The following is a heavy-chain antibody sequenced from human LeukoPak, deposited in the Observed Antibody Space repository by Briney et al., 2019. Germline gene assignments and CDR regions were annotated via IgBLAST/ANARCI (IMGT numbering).Heavy chain of an antibody. J-gene: IGHJ6*03. CDR2: IIPILGTA. D-gene: IGHD6-19*01. CDR1: GGTFSSYA. V-gene: IGHV1-69*05. Sequence: ASVKVSCKASGGTFSSYAISWVRQAPGQGLEWMGRIIPILGTANYAQKFQGRVTIITDESTSTAYMELSSLRSEDTAVYYCARDLAVAGLTYYYYYYMDVWGKGTTVTVSS. CDR3: ARDLAVAGLTYYYYYYMDV.